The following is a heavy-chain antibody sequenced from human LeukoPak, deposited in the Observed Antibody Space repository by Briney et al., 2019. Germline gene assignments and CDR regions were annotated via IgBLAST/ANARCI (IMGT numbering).Heavy chain of an antibody. CDR1: GYTFSSYW. CDR2: IYPGDSDT. Sequence: GESLKISCKGSGYTFSSYWIGWVRQMPGKGLEWMGIIYPGDSDTRYSPSLQGPVTISVDTSIGTAYLQWSSLSASDTAIYYCARQNDFRLDYWGQGTLVTVSS. CDR3: ARQNDFRLDY. D-gene: IGHD3-3*01. V-gene: IGHV5-51*01. J-gene: IGHJ4*02.